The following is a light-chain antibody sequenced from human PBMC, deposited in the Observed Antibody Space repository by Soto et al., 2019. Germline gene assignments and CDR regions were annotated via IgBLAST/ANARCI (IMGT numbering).Light chain of an antibody. CDR3: LQDYNFPYT. V-gene: IGKV1-39*01. CDR2: DAS. Sequence: DIQMTQSPSSLSASVGDRVTITCRASQSISTSLCWFQQKPGRAPKLLISDASTLQSGVPSRFSGSGFGTDFTLTISSLQPEDFATYFCLQDYNFPYTFGQGTKLEIK. CDR1: QSISTS. J-gene: IGKJ2*01.